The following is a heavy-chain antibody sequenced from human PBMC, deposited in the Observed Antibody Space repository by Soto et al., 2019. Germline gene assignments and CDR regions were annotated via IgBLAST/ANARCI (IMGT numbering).Heavy chain of an antibody. V-gene: IGHV1-69*06. CDR3: GGYCSSTSCSGGMDV. CDR1: GGTFSSYA. J-gene: IGHJ6*02. D-gene: IGHD2-2*01. CDR2: IIPIFGTA. Sequence: ASVKVSCKASGGTFSSYAISWVRQAPGQGLEWMGGIIPIFGTANYAQKFQGRVTITADKSTSTAYMELSSLRSEDTAVYYCGGYCSSTSCSGGMDVWGQGXTVTVSS.